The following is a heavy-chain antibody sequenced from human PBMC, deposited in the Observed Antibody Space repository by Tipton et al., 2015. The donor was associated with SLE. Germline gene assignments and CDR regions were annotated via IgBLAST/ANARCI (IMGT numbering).Heavy chain of an antibody. D-gene: IGHD1-26*01. Sequence: TLSLTCSVSGDSLSRSYLSWIRQPPGKGLVWIGTLEDNGYISYHPYLKRRVTISVDTSQNQFSLNLSSVTAADTAIYYCARVGYSGTFPYYYYYMDVWGKGTTVTVSS. V-gene: IGHV4-59*01. J-gene: IGHJ6*03. CDR2: LEDNGYI. CDR3: ARVGYSGTFPYYYYYMDV. CDR1: GDSLSRSY.